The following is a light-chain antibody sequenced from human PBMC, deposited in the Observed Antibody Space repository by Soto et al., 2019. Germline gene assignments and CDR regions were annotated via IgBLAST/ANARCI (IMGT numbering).Light chain of an antibody. CDR3: QQRDDWPPSIT. CDR1: QSVNNY. J-gene: IGKJ5*01. Sequence: EIVMTQSPATLSVSPGERATLSCRASQSVNNYLAWYQQKPGQAPRLLIYDASNRATGIPARFSGSGSGTDFTLTISSLEPEDFAVYYCQQRDDWPPSITFGQGTRLEIK. CDR2: DAS. V-gene: IGKV3-11*01.